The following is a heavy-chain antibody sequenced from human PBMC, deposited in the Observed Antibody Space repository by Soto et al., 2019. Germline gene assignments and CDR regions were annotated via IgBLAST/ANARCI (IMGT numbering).Heavy chain of an antibody. CDR1: GDSISSGAYS. CDR2: IYARGST. Sequence: HLQLQESGSGLVRPSQTLSLTCAVSGDSISSGAYSWSWIRQPPGKGLEWIGYIYARGSTYYNPSLKSRVTMSVDRSKNQFSLNLSSVTAADTAVYFCARTLDYGGSAVSNWFDPWGQGTLVTVSS. V-gene: IGHV4-30-2*01. CDR3: ARTLDYGGSAVSNWFDP. D-gene: IGHD4-17*01. J-gene: IGHJ5*02.